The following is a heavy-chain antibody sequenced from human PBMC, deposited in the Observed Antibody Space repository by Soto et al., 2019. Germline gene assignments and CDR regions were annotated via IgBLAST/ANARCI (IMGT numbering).Heavy chain of an antibody. CDR2: ISYDGSNK. D-gene: IGHD1-26*01. V-gene: IGHV3-30-3*01. CDR1: GFTFSSYA. CDR3: ARDSTYSGSYQDY. J-gene: IGHJ4*02. Sequence: QVQLVESGGGVVQPGRSLRLSCAASGFTFSSYAMHWVRQAPGKGLEWVAVISYDGSNKYYADSVKGRFTISRDNSKNTLYLQMNRLRAEDTAVYYCARDSTYSGSYQDYWGQGTLVTVSS.